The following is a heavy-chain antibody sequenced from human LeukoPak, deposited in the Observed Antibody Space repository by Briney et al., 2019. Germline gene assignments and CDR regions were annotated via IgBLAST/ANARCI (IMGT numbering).Heavy chain of an antibody. CDR1: GFTFSSYS. J-gene: IGHJ4*02. CDR2: ISSSSSYI. Sequence: GGSLRLSCAASGFTFSSYSMNWVRQAPGKGLEWVSSISSSSSYIYYADSVKGRFTISRDNAKNSLYLQMNSLRAEDTAVYYCARGETLGRYFDLFDYWGQGTLATVSS. V-gene: IGHV3-21*01. D-gene: IGHD3-9*01. CDR3: ARGETLGRYFDLFDY.